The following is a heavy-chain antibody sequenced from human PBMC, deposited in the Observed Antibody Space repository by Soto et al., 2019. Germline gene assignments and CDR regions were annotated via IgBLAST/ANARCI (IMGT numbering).Heavy chain of an antibody. V-gene: IGHV4-39*01. J-gene: IGHJ6*02. CDR3: ARQSGGYYYYGMDV. CDR1: GGSISSDSYY. Sequence: SETLSLTCTVSGGSISSDSYYWGWIRQSPEKGLEWIASISYSGSTYYNPTLKSRLIISVDTSKSQFSLKLSSVTAADSAIYYCARQSGGYYYYGMDVWGQGTTVTVSS. CDR2: ISYSGST. D-gene: IGHD1-26*01.